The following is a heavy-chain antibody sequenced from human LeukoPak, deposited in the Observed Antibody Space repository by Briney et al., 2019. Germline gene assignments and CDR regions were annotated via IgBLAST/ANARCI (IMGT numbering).Heavy chain of an antibody. Sequence: ASVKVSCKASGYTFTSYDINWVRQATGQGLEWMGWMNPNSGNTGYAQKFQGRVTMTRNTSISTAYMELSSLRSEDTAVYYCARESGYSSSWYKYPPHGMDVWGQGTTVTVSS. V-gene: IGHV1-8*01. J-gene: IGHJ6*02. D-gene: IGHD6-13*01. CDR2: MNPNSGNT. CDR1: GYTFTSYD. CDR3: ARESGYSSSWYKYPPHGMDV.